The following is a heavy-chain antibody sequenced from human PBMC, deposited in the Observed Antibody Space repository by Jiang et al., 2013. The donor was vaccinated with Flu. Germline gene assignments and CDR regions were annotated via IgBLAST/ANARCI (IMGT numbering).Heavy chain of an antibody. Sequence: CGAEVKKPGESLKISCKGSGYTFTTYWIGWVRQMPGKGLEWMGIIYPSDSDTRYSPSFQGQVTISADKSISTAYLQWSSLKASDTAMYYCASAKTWYSGSYYESGMVDVWGQGTTVTVSS. CDR2: IYPSDSDT. V-gene: IGHV5-51*01. D-gene: IGHD1-26*01. CDR3: ASAKTWYSGSYYESGMVDV. CDR1: GYTFTTYW. J-gene: IGHJ6*02.